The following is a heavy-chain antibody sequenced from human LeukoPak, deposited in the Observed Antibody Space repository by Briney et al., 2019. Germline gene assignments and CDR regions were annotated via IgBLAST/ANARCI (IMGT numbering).Heavy chain of an antibody. CDR3: ARDNAEAFDY. Sequence: PGGSLRLSCAASGFTFSSYAIHWVRQAPGKGLEWVAVISYDGRDKYYADSGKGRFTTFRDNSKNTLSLQMNSLRPEDTAVYYCARDNAEAFDYWGQGTLVTVSS. J-gene: IGHJ4*02. CDR2: ISYDGRDK. CDR1: GFTFSSYA. V-gene: IGHV3-30*04.